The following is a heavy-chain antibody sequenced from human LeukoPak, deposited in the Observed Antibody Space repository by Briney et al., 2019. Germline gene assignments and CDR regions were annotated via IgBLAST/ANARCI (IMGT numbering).Heavy chain of an antibody. CDR2: ITSGGST. J-gene: IGHJ4*02. CDR1: GFTFSNYA. Sequence: GGSLSLSCAASGFTFSNYAMNSVPQAPGEGLEWVSVITSGGSTYYADSVKGRFTISRYNSKNTLYLQMNSLRAEDTAVYYCAKRLPVVGDRNRAFDYWGQGTLVTVSS. CDR3: AKRLPVVGDRNRAFDY. D-gene: IGHD2-21*02. V-gene: IGHV3-23*01.